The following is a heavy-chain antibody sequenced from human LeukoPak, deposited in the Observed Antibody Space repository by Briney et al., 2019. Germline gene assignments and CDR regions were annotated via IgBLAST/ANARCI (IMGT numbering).Heavy chain of an antibody. Sequence: ASVKVSCKASGYTFTSYAMNWVRQATGQALEWMGWINTNTGNTTYAQGFTGRFVFSLDTSVSTAYLQISNLKAEDTAVYYWARDRDPRDYWGQGTLVTVSS. D-gene: IGHD2-21*01. CDR3: ARDRDPRDY. J-gene: IGHJ4*02. V-gene: IGHV7-4-1*02. CDR2: INTNTGNT. CDR1: GYTFTSYA.